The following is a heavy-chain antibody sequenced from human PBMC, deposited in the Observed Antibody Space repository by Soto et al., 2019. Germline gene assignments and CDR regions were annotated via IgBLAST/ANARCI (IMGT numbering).Heavy chain of an antibody. V-gene: IGHV3-53*05. CDR3: ARDIERIRGPHHNSVGPGH. J-gene: IGHJ4*02. D-gene: IGHD1-1*01. CDR1: GFTVSNNY. Sequence: PGGSLRLSCAVSGFTVSNNYMSWVRQAPGKGLEGVSVIYSGGYTAYGDSVKGRFTISRDNSRNTVFLQMTSLRTEDTAVFYCARDIERIRGPHHNSVGPGHWGQGTLVTVSS. CDR2: IYSGGYT.